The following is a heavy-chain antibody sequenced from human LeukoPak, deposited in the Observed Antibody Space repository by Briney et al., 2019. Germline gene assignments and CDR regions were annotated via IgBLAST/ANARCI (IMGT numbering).Heavy chain of an antibody. CDR1: GGTFSIYA. D-gene: IGHD3-22*01. J-gene: IGHJ4*02. Sequence: GASVKVSFKASGGTFSIYAISWVRQAPGQGLEWTGGIIPIFGTANYAQKFQGRVTITADESTSTAYTELSSLRSEDTAVYYCASYSSGYYGSFDYWGQGTLVTVSS. CDR2: IIPIFGTA. CDR3: ASYSSGYYGSFDY. V-gene: IGHV1-69*13.